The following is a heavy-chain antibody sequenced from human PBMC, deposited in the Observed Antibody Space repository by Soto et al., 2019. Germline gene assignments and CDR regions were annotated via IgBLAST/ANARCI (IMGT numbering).Heavy chain of an antibody. CDR1: GFTFSSYA. Sequence: LRLSCAASGFTFSSYAMSWVRQAPGKGLEWVSTISGSDGSTYYADSVKGRFTISRDDSKNTLYLQMNSLRAEDTAVYYCAKEYSSGWYYFDYWGQGTLVTVSS. D-gene: IGHD6-19*01. CDR2: ISGSDGST. V-gene: IGHV3-23*01. J-gene: IGHJ4*02. CDR3: AKEYSSGWYYFDY.